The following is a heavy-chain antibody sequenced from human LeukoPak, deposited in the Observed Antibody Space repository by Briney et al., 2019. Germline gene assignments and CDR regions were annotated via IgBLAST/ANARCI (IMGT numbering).Heavy chain of an antibody. D-gene: IGHD6-19*01. CDR1: GFTFSSYS. V-gene: IGHV3-30*03. Sequence: GGSLRLSCAASGFTFSSYSMNWVRQAPGKGLEWVAVISYDGSNKYYADSVKGRFTISRDNSKNTLYLQMNSLRAEDTAVYYCARDRLEYSSGWYGLDYWGQGTLVTVSS. J-gene: IGHJ4*02. CDR3: ARDRLEYSSGWYGLDY. CDR2: ISYDGSNK.